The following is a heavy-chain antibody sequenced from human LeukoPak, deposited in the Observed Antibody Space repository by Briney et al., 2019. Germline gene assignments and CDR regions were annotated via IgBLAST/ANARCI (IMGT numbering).Heavy chain of an antibody. CDR3: ARGAVVVPAATGYYYYGMDV. V-gene: IGHV1-2*06. D-gene: IGHD2-2*01. Sequence: GASVKVSCKASGYTFTGYYMHWVRQAPGQGLEWMGRINPNSGGTNYAQKFQGRVTMTRDTSISTAYMELSSLRSEDTAVYYCARGAVVVPAATGYYYYGMDVWGQGTTVTVS. CDR1: GYTFTGYY. CDR2: INPNSGGT. J-gene: IGHJ6*02.